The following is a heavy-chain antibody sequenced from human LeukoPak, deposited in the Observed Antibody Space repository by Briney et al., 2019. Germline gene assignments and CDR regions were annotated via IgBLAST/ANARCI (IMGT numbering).Heavy chain of an antibody. V-gene: IGHV4-31*03. CDR3: ARDSPGIVGASSNAFDI. Sequence: PSETLSLTCTVSGGSISSGVYYWSWIRQHPGKGLEWIGYIYYSGSTYYNPSLKSRVTISVDTSKNQFSLKLSSVTAADTAVYYCARDSPGIVGASSNAFDIWGQGTMVTVSS. CDR1: GGSISSGVYY. CDR2: IYYSGST. D-gene: IGHD1-26*01. J-gene: IGHJ3*02.